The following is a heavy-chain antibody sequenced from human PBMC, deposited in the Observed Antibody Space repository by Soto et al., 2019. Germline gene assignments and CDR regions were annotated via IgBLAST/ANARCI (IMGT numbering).Heavy chain of an antibody. D-gene: IGHD2-21*02. CDR2: IRSSSSTI. CDR1: GFTFSTYS. Sequence: EVQLVESGGGLVQPGGSLRLSCAASGFTFSTYSMNWVRQAPGKGLEWVSYIRSSSSTIYYSDSVKGRFTISRDNAVNSLYLQMNSLGDEDTAVYYCASSAYCGADWCWYCDLWGRGTLVSVSS. CDR3: ASSAYCGADWCWYCDL. J-gene: IGHJ2*01. V-gene: IGHV3-48*02.